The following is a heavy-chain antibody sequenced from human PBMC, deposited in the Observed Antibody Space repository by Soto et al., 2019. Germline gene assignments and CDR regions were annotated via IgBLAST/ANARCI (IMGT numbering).Heavy chain of an antibody. CDR3: ARPPGYISDWYYFDL. Sequence: ASVKVSCKASGYTFTGYYMHWVRQAPGQGFEWMGRISPKSGGTNYAQKFEGRVTMTWDTSLKTAYMELSSLISEDTAGYYCARPPGYISDWYYFDLWGQGTLVTVSS. J-gene: IGHJ4*02. D-gene: IGHD3-9*01. CDR2: ISPKSGGT. CDR1: GYTFTGYY. V-gene: IGHV1-2*02.